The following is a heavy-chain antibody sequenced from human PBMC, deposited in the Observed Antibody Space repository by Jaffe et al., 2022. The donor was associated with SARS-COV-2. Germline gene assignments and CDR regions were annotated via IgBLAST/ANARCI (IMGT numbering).Heavy chain of an antibody. D-gene: IGHD6-19*01. CDR1: GFTFSSYS. V-gene: IGHV3-21*01. CDR2: ISSSSSYI. J-gene: IGHJ6*02. Sequence: EVQLVESGGGLVKPGGSLRLSCAASGFTFSSYSMNWVRQAPGKGLEWVSSISSSSSYIYYADSVKGRFTISRDNAKNSLYLQMNSLRAEDTAVYYCARVMQWLESGYYYYGMDVWGQGTTVTVSS. CDR3: ARVMQWLESGYYYYGMDV.